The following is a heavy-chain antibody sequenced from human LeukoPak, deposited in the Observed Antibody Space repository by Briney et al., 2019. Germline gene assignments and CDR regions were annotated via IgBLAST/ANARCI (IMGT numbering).Heavy chain of an antibody. CDR1: GFTFGDYA. Sequence: PGGSLRLSCTASGFTFGDYAMSWVRQAPGKGLEWVGFIRSKAYDGTTEYAASVKGRFTISRDDSKSIAYLQLNSLKTEDTAVYYCTRVRGFWSGYYTYYFDYWGQGTLVTVSS. J-gene: IGHJ4*02. V-gene: IGHV3-49*04. CDR3: TRVRGFWSGYYTYYFDY. D-gene: IGHD3-3*01. CDR2: IRSKAYDGTT.